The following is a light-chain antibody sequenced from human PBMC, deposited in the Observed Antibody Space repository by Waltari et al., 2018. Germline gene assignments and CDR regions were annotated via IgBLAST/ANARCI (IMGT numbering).Light chain of an antibody. J-gene: IGLJ2*01. V-gene: IGLV2-14*03. CDR3: SSYTNRDTHVI. CDR1: NRDVGGYNY. CDR2: DVN. Sequence: QSTLTPPASVSGSPGQSITISCTGTNRDVGGYNYVSWYQQLPGKAPKLMIYDVNKWPSGVSNRFSGSKSGNTASLTISGLQAEDEADYYCSSYTNRDTHVIFGGGTKLTVL.